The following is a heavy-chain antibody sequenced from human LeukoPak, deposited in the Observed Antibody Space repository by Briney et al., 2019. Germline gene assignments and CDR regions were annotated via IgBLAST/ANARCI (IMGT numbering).Heavy chain of an antibody. D-gene: IGHD3-3*01. CDR2: INHSGST. J-gene: IGHJ4*02. V-gene: IGHV4-34*01. Sequence: GSLRLSCAASGFTFSSYAMSWVRQPPGKGLEWIGEINHSGSTNYNPSLKSRVTISVDTSKNQFSLKLSSVTAADTAVYYCARGLETYYDFWSGYDRGRYFDYWGQGTLVTVSS. CDR1: GFTFSSYA. CDR3: ARGLETYYDFWSGYDRGRYFDY.